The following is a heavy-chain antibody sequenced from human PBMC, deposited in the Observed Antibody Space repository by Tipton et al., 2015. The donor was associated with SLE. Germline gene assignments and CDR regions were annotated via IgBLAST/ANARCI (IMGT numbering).Heavy chain of an antibody. Sequence: LRLSCTVSGDSISSYYWSWIRQPPGKGLEWIGYIYYSGSTNYNPSLKSRVTISVDTSKNQFSLKLSSVTAADTAVYYCARGGGDTAMFYWGQGTLVTVSS. CDR2: IYYSGST. CDR3: ARGGGDTAMFY. J-gene: IGHJ4*02. V-gene: IGHV4-59*01. CDR1: GDSISSYY. D-gene: IGHD5-18*01.